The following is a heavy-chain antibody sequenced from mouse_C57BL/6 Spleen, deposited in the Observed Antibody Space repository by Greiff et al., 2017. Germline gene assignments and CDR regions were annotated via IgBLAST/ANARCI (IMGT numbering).Heavy chain of an antibody. D-gene: IGHD2-3*01. V-gene: IGHV1-61*01. Sequence: QVQLQQPGAELVRPGSSVKLSCKASGYTFTSYWMDWVKQRPGQGLEWIGNIYPSDSETHYNQKFKDKATLTVDKSSSTAYMQLSSLTSEDSAVYYCARRGDGYYDRYFDVWGTGTTVTVSS. CDR2: IYPSDSET. CDR1: GYTFTSYW. J-gene: IGHJ1*03. CDR3: ARRGDGYYDRYFDV.